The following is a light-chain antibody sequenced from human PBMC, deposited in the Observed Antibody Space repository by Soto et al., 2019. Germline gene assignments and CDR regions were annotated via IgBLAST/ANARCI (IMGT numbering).Light chain of an antibody. Sequence: DIQMTQSPSTLPASVGDRVTITCRANQSISTWLAWYQQKPGKAPNLLIYKASRLETGVPSRFSGSGSGAEFTLTISFLHPDDFATYYCQQYNSYSPLTFGGGTKVDIK. CDR2: KAS. V-gene: IGKV1-5*03. CDR1: QSISTW. CDR3: QQYNSYSPLT. J-gene: IGKJ4*01.